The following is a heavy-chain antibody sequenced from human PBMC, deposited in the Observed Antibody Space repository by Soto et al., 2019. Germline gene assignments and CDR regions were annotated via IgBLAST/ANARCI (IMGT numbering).Heavy chain of an antibody. CDR2: IFSNDEK. CDR1: GFSLSNARMG. D-gene: IGHD1-26*01. J-gene: IGHJ4*02. V-gene: IGHV2-26*01. CDR3: ARIRYSGRYYSRRVWDY. Sequence: QVTLKESGPVLVKPTEPLTLTCTVSGFSLSNARMGVSWIRQPPGKALEWLAHIFSNDEKSYSTSLKSRLTYPKHTSKGQGVRTMTNMDLVDTAKYYGARIRYSGRYYSRRVWDYWGQGTLVTVSS.